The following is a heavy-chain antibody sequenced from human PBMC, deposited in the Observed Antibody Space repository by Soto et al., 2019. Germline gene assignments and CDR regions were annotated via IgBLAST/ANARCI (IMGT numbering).Heavy chain of an antibody. CDR1: GYTFTSYY. J-gene: IGHJ3*02. Sequence: ASVKVSCKASGYTFTSYYMHWVRQAPGQGLEWMGIINPSGGSTSYAQKFQGRVTMTRDTSTSTVYMELSSLRSEDTAVYYCAREMVAATLHDAFDIWGQGTMVTVSS. CDR3: AREMVAATLHDAFDI. D-gene: IGHD2-15*01. CDR2: INPSGGST. V-gene: IGHV1-46*03.